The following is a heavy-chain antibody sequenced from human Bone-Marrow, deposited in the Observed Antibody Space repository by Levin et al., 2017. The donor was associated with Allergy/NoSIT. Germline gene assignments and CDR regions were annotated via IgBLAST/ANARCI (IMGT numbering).Heavy chain of an antibody. CDR1: KFTFSNFG. Sequence: QSGGSLRLSCAASKFTFSNFGMHWVRQAPGKGPEWVAQISYDGSYKFYADAVKGRFSISRDNYKNMLYLQLNSLRAEDTAVYFCAKFGGEFRNCTGTNCYDGDTFDIWGQGTMVIVSS. CDR2: ISYDGSYK. D-gene: IGHD2-2*01. J-gene: IGHJ3*02. CDR3: AKFGGEFRNCTGTNCYDGDTFDI. V-gene: IGHV3-30*18.